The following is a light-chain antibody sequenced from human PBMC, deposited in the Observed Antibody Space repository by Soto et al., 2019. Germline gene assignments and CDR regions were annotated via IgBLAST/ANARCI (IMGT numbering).Light chain of an antibody. V-gene: IGKV3-20*01. CDR3: QQYRTSPPTWT. J-gene: IGKJ1*01. Sequence: ELVLTQSPGTLSLSPGDRATLSCRASQSVSSTYLAWYQQRPGQAPRLLIYSSSSRASGIRDRFSGSGSGTDFTLTISRLEPEDFAVYYCQQYRTSPPTWTFGQGTKVEIK. CDR1: QSVSSTY. CDR2: SSS.